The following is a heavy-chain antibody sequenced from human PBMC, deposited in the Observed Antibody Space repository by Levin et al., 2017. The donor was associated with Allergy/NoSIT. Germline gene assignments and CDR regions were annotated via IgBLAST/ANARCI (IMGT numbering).Heavy chain of an antibody. CDR3: ARGPPDWANWYFDL. J-gene: IGHJ2*01. Sequence: ASETLSLTCTVSGGSISSYYWSWIRQPPGKGLEWIGYIYYSGSTNYNPSLKSRVTISVDTSKNQFSLKLSSVTAADTAVYYCARGPPDWANWYFDLWGRGTLVTVSS. CDR1: GGSISSYY. D-gene: IGHD1-14*01. V-gene: IGHV4-59*01. CDR2: IYYSGST.